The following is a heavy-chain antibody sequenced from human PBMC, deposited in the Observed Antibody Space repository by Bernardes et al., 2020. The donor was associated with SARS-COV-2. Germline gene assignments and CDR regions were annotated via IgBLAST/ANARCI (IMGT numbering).Heavy chain of an antibody. D-gene: IGHD2-21*02. CDR1: AFSVRNNY. V-gene: IGHV3-53*04. CDR2: IYSVGIT. Sequence: GGCLRLSCAASAFSVRNNYMTWFRPTPGKWLGWVSAIYSVGITYYTESVKGRLTISRHISQNTLYLHMNRLRSEDTAVYYCASGPYDRDGTAYSAIGYWGQGILVSVSS. J-gene: IGHJ4*02. CDR3: ASGPYDRDGTAYSAIGY.